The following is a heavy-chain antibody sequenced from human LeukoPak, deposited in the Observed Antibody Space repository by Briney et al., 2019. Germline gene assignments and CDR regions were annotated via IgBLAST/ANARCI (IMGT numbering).Heavy chain of an antibody. J-gene: IGHJ4*02. CDR3: ARTELWFGELFHRGRVFDY. CDR1: GYTFTGYY. Sequence: GASVKVSCKASGYTFTGYYMHWVRQAPGQGLEWMGWINPNSGGTNYAQKFQGRVTMTRDTSISTAYMELSRLRSDDTAVYYCARTELWFGELFHRGRVFDYWGQGTLVTVSS. V-gene: IGHV1-2*02. D-gene: IGHD3-10*01. CDR2: INPNSGGT.